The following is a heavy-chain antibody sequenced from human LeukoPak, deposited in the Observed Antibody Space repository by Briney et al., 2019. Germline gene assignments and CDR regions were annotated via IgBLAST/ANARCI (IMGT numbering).Heavy chain of an antibody. CDR1: GFTFSSYW. CDR3: ASGWQLGPFDY. D-gene: IGHD6-6*01. CDR2: ISWDGGST. J-gene: IGHJ4*02. V-gene: IGHV3-43D*03. Sequence: GGSLRLSCAASGFTFSSYWMHWVRQAPGKGLEWVSLISWDGGSTYYADSVKGRFTISRDNSKNSLYLQMNSLRAEDTALYYCASGWQLGPFDYWGQGTLVTVSS.